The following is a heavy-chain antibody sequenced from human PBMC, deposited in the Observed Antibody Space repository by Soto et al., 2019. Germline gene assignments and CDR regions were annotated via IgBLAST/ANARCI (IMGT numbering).Heavy chain of an antibody. Sequence: PGASLRLSCAASGFTFRTYGMHWVRQAPGKGLNWVALISFDGSATQYADSVKGRFTISRDNSKNTLYLQMNSLRVEDTAVYYCARGTMMLVEEGYYFDYWGQGTPVTVSS. CDR2: ISFDGSAT. CDR3: ARGTMMLVEEGYYFDY. V-gene: IGHV3-30*19. CDR1: GFTFRTYG. D-gene: IGHD3-22*01. J-gene: IGHJ4*02.